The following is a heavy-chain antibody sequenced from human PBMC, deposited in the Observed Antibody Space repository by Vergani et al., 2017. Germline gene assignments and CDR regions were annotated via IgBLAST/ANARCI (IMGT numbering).Heavy chain of an antibody. CDR2: ISSNGGST. CDR3: ASSTGYCSSTSCYHDAVDI. Sequence: EVQLVESGEGLVQPGGSLRLSCAASGFTFSSYAMHWVRQAPGKGLEYVSAISSNGGSTYYADSVKGRFTISRDNSKNTLYLQMGSLRAEDMAVYYCASSTGYCSSTSCYHDAVDIWGQGTMVTVSS. CDR1: GFTFSSYA. J-gene: IGHJ3*02. V-gene: IGHV3-64*02. D-gene: IGHD2-2*03.